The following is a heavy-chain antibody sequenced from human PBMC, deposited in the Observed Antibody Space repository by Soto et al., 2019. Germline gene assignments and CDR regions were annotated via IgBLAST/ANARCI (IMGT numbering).Heavy chain of an antibody. J-gene: IGHJ6*02. CDR1: GGSFRIYA. V-gene: IGHV1-69*01. CDR2: IIPIFGTA. Sequence: AFVTGSFTASGGSFRIYAISLVRQAHGQGLEWMGGIIPIFGTANYAQKFQGRVTITADESTSTAYMELSSLRSEDTAVYYCARDPDYSNNHYYYYGMDGWGQGNTVTVSS. CDR3: ARDPDYSNNHYYYYGMDG. D-gene: IGHD4-4*01.